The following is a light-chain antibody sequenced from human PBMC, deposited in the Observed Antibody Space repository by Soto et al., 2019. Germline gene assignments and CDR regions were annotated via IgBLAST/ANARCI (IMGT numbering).Light chain of an antibody. Sequence: EVVTTQSPATLSVSPGERASLSCRASQSVRSNLAWYQQKPGQAPRLLIYGASSRATGIPDRFSGSGSGTDFTLTISRLEPEDFAVYYCQQYGSSPTFGQGTKVDIK. CDR3: QQYGSSPT. CDR2: GAS. J-gene: IGKJ1*01. CDR1: QSVRSN. V-gene: IGKV3-20*01.